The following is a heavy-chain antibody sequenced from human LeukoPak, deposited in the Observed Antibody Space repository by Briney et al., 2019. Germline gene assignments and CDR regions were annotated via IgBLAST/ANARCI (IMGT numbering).Heavy chain of an antibody. J-gene: IGHJ2*01. Sequence: SETLSLTCTVSGGSISSGDYYWSWIRQPPGKGLEWIGYIYYSGSTYYNPSLKSRVTISVDTSKNQFSLKLSSVTAADTAVYYCARGRDGYYYWYFDLWGRGTLVTVSS. V-gene: IGHV4-30-4*02. CDR3: ARGRDGYYYWYFDL. CDR2: IYYSGST. D-gene: IGHD5-24*01. CDR1: GGSISSGDYY.